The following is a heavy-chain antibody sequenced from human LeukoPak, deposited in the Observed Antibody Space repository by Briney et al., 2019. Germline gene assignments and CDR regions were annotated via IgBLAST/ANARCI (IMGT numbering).Heavy chain of an antibody. J-gene: IGHJ5*02. CDR3: AREVVVVVAAKGWFDP. CDR1: GYTFTSYY. Sequence: ASVKVSCKASGYTFTSYYMHWVRQAPGQGLEWMGIINPSGGSTSYAQKFQGRVTMTRDTSTSTVYMELSSLRSEDTAVYYCAREVVVVVAAKGWFDPWGQGTLVTVSS. CDR2: INPSGGST. D-gene: IGHD2-15*01. V-gene: IGHV1-46*01.